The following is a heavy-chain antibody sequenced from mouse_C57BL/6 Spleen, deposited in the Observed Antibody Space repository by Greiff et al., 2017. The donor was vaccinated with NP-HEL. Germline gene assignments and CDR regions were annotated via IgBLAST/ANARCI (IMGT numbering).Heavy chain of an antibody. V-gene: IGHV1-59*01. D-gene: IGHD3-3*01. CDR1: GYTFTSYW. CDR2: IDPSDSYT. CDR3: ARSGLGFAY. J-gene: IGHJ3*01. Sequence: QVQLQQPGAELVRPGTSVKLSCKASGYTFTSYWMHWVKQRPGQGLEWIGVIDPSDSYTNYNQKFKGKATLTVDTSSSTAYMQLSSLTSEDSAVYYCARSGLGFAYWGQGTLVTVSA.